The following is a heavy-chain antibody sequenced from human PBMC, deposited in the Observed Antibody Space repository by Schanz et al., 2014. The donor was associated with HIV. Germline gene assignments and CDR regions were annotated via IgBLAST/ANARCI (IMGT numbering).Heavy chain of an antibody. CDR2: ISYDGRNK. J-gene: IGHJ6*02. D-gene: IGHD3-22*01. Sequence: QVQLVESGGGVVQPGRSLRLSCAGSGFSFDTFGIHWVRQAPGKGLEWLAVISYDGRNKKFANSVKGRFTISRDNSKNTLNLRVNSLRAEDTAVYYCAKDRNYYDSKYIGKGNYYYYYGMDVWGQGTTVIVSS. CDR1: GFSFDTFG. V-gene: IGHV3-30*18. CDR3: AKDRNYYDSKYIGKGNYYYYYGMDV.